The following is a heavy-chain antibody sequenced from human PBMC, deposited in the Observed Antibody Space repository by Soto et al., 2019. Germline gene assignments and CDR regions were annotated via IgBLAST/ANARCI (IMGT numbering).Heavy chain of an antibody. CDR1: GGSISSSSYY. V-gene: IGHV4-39*01. Sequence: QLQLQESGPGLVKPSETLSLTCTVSGGSISSSSYYWGWIRQPPGKGLEWIGSIYYSGSTYYNPSLKSRVTISVDTSKNQFSLKLSSMTAADTAVYYCASIYYDYIWGSYRFPLYFDYWGQGTLVTVSS. CDR3: ASIYYDYIWGSYRFPLYFDY. J-gene: IGHJ4*02. D-gene: IGHD3-16*02. CDR2: IYYSGST.